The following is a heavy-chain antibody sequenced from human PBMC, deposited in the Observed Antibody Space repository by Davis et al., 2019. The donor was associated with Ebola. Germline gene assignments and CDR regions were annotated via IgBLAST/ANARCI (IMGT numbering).Heavy chain of an antibody. J-gene: IGHJ6*04. V-gene: IGHV1-8*01. CDR3: ARRPGYSSSWYRGYYYYYYGMDV. D-gene: IGHD6-13*01. Sequence: AASVKVSCKASGYTFTSYDINWVRQATGQGLEWMGWMNPNSGNTGYAQKFQGRVTMTRNTSISTAYMELSSLRSEDTAVYYCARRPGYSSSWYRGYYYYYYGMDVWGKGTTVTVSS. CDR1: GYTFTSYD. CDR2: MNPNSGNT.